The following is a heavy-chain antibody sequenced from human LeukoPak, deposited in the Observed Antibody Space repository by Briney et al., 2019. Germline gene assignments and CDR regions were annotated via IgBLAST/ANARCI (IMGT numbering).Heavy chain of an antibody. V-gene: IGHV1-24*01. D-gene: IGHD3-9*01. Sequence: ASVKVSCQVSGYTLTELSMHWVRQAPGKGLEWMGGFDPEDGETIYAQKFQGRVTMIEDTSTDTAYMELSSLRSEDTAVYYCASTDYDILTALFLWGQGTLVTVSS. CDR2: FDPEDGET. CDR3: ASTDYDILTALFL. J-gene: IGHJ4*02. CDR1: GYTLTELS.